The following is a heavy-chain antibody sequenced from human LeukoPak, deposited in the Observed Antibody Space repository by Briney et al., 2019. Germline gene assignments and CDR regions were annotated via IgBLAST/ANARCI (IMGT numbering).Heavy chain of an antibody. CDR2: IQKDGSQK. D-gene: IGHD1-1*01. CDR3: ARWYNY. J-gene: IGHJ4*02. Sequence: GGSLRLSCAASEFTFSNYWMSWVRQAPGKGLEWVASIQKDGSQKYYLESVKGRFTISRDNTKNSLYLHMSSLRAEDTAVYYCARWYNYWGQGTLVTVSS. CDR1: EFTFSNYW. V-gene: IGHV3-7*01.